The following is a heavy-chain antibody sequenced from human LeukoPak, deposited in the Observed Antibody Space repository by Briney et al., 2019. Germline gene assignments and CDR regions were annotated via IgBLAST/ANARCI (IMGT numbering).Heavy chain of an antibody. D-gene: IGHD2-15*01. CDR3: ARGASLRRSHGLDV. V-gene: IGHV1-18*01. Sequence: GASVKVSCKASGYTFTRYGINWVRQAPGQGLEWMGWITTYNGNTNYAQKFRDRVTMTTDTSTSTACMELRSLRSDDTAVYYCARGASLRRSHGLDVWGQGTTVTVSS. J-gene: IGHJ6*02. CDR1: GYTFTRYG. CDR2: ITTYNGNT.